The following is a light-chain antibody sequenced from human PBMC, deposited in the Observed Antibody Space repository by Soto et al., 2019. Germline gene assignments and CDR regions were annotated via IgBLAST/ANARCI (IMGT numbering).Light chain of an antibody. CDR3: CSYAGSSTGV. V-gene: IGLV2-23*01. Sequence: QSALTQPASVSGSPGQSITISCTGTSSDVGSYNLVSGYQQHPGKAPKLMIYEGSKRPSGVSNRFSGSKSGNTASLTISGLHAEDEADYYCCSYAGSSTGVFGGGTKVTVL. CDR2: EGS. J-gene: IGLJ2*01. CDR1: SSDVGSYNL.